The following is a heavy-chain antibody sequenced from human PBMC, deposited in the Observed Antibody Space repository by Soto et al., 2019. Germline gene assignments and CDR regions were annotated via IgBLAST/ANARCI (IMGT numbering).Heavy chain of an antibody. V-gene: IGHV4-39*01. Sequence: SETLSPTSPISSGSIISSSNPWGWIRQPPGKGLEWIGNIYYSENTYYNPSLKSRVTISVDTSKNQFSLRLTSVTAADTAVYYCATHPPYGPLDHWGQGTLVTVSS. D-gene: IGHD4-17*01. CDR2: IYYSENT. CDR1: SGSIISSSNP. J-gene: IGHJ4*02. CDR3: ATHPPYGPLDH.